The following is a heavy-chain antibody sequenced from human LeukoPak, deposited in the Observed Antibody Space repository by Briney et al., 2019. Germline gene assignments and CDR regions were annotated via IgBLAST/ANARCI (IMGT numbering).Heavy chain of an antibody. CDR1: GYTFTGYY. J-gene: IGHJ5*02. CDR3: AGDKSSGSYWFDP. D-gene: IGHD6-19*01. Sequence: GASVKVSCKASGYTFTGYYMHWVRQAPGQGLEWMGWISAYNGSTNYAQNLQGRVTMTTDTSTSTTYMELRSLRSDDTAVYYCAGDKSSGSYWFDPWGQGTLVTVFS. CDR2: ISAYNGST. V-gene: IGHV1-18*04.